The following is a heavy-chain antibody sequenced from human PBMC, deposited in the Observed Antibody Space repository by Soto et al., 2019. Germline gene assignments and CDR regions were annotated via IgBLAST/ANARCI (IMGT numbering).Heavy chain of an antibody. D-gene: IGHD2-15*01. CDR3: ARDRGGYCSGGSCSEAWFDP. V-gene: IGHV1-3*05. J-gene: IGHJ5*02. CDR1: GYTFSSYP. CDR2: INSGNGYT. Sequence: QVQLVQSGAEEKRPGAPVKISCKASGYTFSSYPIHWVRQAPGHRLEWMGWINSGNGYTKYSQKFQARVSITRDTSASTAYMQLSSLRSEDTAVYYCARDRGGYCSGGSCSEAWFDPWGQGTLVTVSS.